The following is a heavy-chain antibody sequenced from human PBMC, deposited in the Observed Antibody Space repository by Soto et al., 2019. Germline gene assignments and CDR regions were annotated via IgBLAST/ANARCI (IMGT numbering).Heavy chain of an antibody. D-gene: IGHD6-19*01. CDR3: ACQQWLVTERFLDY. CDR2: ISGRGGDT. V-gene: IGHV3-23*01. CDR1: GFTFNIYA. Sequence: EVHLLESGGGLVQPGGSLRLSCAASGFTFNIYAMSWVRQAPGKGLEWVSHISGRGGDTYYADSVKGRFTISRDNSKNKLYLQMNSLRAEDTAVYYCACQQWLVTERFLDYWGQGTLVTVSS. J-gene: IGHJ4*02.